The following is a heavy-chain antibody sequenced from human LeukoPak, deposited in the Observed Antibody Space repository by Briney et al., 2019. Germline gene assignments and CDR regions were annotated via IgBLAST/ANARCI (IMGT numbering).Heavy chain of an antibody. V-gene: IGHV1-8*01. J-gene: IGHJ4*02. D-gene: IGHD4-17*01. CDR3: ARDDYELLADY. CDR2: MNPNSGNT. Sequence: ASVKVSCKASGYTFTSYDINWVRQATGQGLEWMGWMNPNSGNTGYAQKLQGRVTMTTDTSTSTAYMELRSLRSDDTAVYYCARDDYELLADYWGQGTLVTVSS. CDR1: GYTFTSYD.